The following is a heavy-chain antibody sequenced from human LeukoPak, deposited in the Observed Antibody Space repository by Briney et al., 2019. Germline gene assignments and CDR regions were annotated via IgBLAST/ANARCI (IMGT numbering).Heavy chain of an antibody. J-gene: IGHJ4*02. CDR2: IRYDGSNK. CDR1: GFTFSSYG. V-gene: IGHV3-30*02. CDR3: AKEFTTKIFNPASHCSSTSCYSDY. Sequence: GGSLRLSCAASGFTFSSYGMHWVRQAPGKGLEWVAFIRYDGSNKYYADSVKGRFTISRDNSKNTLYLQMNSLRAEDTAVYYCAKEFTTKIFNPASHCSSTSCYSDYWGQGTLVTVSS. D-gene: IGHD2-2*01.